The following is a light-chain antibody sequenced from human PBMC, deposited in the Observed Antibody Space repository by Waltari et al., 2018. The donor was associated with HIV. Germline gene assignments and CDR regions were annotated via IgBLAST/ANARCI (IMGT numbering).Light chain of an antibody. CDR2: DVT. V-gene: IGLV2-11*01. J-gene: IGLJ2*01. CDR3: CTYAAKYVL. CDR1: GSAVGNFTF. Sequence: QSALTQPRSVSGSPGQSVTISCTRTGSAVGNFTFVSWYQHLPAKAPKLLIYDVTKRPSGVPDRFSGSKSGDTASLTISGLQAEDEADYYCCTYAAKYVLFGGGTNLTVL.